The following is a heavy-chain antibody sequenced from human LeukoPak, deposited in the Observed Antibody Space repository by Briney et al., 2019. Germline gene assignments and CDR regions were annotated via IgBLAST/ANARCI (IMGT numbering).Heavy chain of an antibody. CDR1: GGSISSYY. CDR3: ARSRGYSYDY. D-gene: IGHD5-18*01. Sequence: PSETLSLTCTVSGGSISSYYWSWIRQPPGKGLEWIGYIFYSGSTTYNPSLKSRVTISVDTSKNQFSLKLSSVTAADTTVYYCARSRGYSYDYWGQGTLVTVFS. V-gene: IGHV4-59*01. CDR2: IFYSGST. J-gene: IGHJ4*02.